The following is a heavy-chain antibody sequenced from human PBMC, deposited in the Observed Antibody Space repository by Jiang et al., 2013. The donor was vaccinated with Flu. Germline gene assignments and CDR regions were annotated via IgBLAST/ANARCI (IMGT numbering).Heavy chain of an antibody. D-gene: IGHD6-13*01. Sequence: TLSLTCAVSGGSISSGGYSWSWIRQPPGKGLEWIGYIYHSGSTYYNPSLKSRVTISVDRSKNQFSLKLSSVTAADTAVYYCAREVRKTYSSSWTTYNWFDPWGQGTLVTVSS. J-gene: IGHJ5*02. CDR3: AREVRKTYSSSWTTYNWFDP. CDR1: GGSISSGGYS. CDR2: IYHSGST. V-gene: IGHV4-30-2*01.